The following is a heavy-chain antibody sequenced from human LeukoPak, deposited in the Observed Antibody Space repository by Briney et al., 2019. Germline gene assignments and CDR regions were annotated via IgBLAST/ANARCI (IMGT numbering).Heavy chain of an antibody. J-gene: IGHJ4*02. D-gene: IGHD4-17*01. V-gene: IGHV3-23*01. CDR1: GFTFDDYA. CDR2: ISGSGGST. Sequence: GGSLRLSCAASGFTFDDYAMHWVRQAPGKGLEWVSAISGSGGSTYYADSVKGRFTISRDNSKNTLYLQMNSLRAEDTAVYYCADLLRPTDYWGQGTLVTVSS. CDR3: ADLLRPTDY.